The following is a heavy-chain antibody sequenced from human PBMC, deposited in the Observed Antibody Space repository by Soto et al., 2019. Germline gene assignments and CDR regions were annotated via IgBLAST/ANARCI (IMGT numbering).Heavy chain of an antibody. D-gene: IGHD6-19*01. CDR3: ARETSRLSDY. V-gene: IGHV3-7*01. J-gene: IGHJ4*02. Sequence: GGSLRLSCAASGFTFSSHWMTWVRQAPGKGLEWVANIKHDGSEKYYVDSVKGRFTISRDNAKNSLYLQMSSLRAEDTAVYYCARETSRLSDYWGQGTLVTVSS. CDR2: IKHDGSEK. CDR1: GFTFSSHW.